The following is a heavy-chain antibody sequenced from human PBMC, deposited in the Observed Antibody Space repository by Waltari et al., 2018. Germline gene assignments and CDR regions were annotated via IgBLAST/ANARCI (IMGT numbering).Heavy chain of an antibody. J-gene: IGHJ4*02. CDR2: IYHGGTT. V-gene: IGHV4-4*02. Sequence: QVQLQESGPGLVTPSGTLSLTCDVSGGSISTNNWWSGVRQSPGKGLEWIGEIYHGGTTNYNPSLKSRVTMSVDKSQNQFSLKLSSVTAADTAIYYCARYVYGDYFVEYWGQGTLVTVSS. CDR3: ARYVYGDYFVEY. CDR1: GGSISTNNW. D-gene: IGHD4-17*01.